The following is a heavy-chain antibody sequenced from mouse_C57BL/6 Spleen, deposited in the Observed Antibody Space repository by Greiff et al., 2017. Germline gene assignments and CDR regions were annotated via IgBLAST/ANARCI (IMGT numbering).Heavy chain of an antibody. D-gene: IGHD2-1*01. J-gene: IGHJ2*01. CDR1: GFTFSDYY. CDR2: INYDGSST. CDR3: ARNSYYFDY. V-gene: IGHV5-16*01. Sequence: EVMLVESEGGLVQPGSSMTLSCTASGFTFSDYYMAWVRQVPEKGLEWVANINYDGSSTCYLDSLKSRFIISRDNAKNILYLQMSSLKSEDTATYYCARNSYYFDYWGQGTTLTVSS.